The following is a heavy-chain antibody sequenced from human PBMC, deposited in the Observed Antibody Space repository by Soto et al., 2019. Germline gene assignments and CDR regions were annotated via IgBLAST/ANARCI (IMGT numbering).Heavy chain of an antibody. J-gene: IGHJ6*02. V-gene: IGHV3-74*01. Sequence: EVQLVESGGGLVQPGGSLRLSCAASGFTFSSYWMHWVRQAPGKGLVWVSRIKTDGSSTSYADSVKGRFTISRDNAKNTLYLQMNSLRAEDTAVYYCARCGGYGSYYYYYGMDVWGQGTTVTVSS. CDR3: ARCGGYGSYYYYYGMDV. CDR2: IKTDGSST. CDR1: GFTFSSYW. D-gene: IGHD3-10*01.